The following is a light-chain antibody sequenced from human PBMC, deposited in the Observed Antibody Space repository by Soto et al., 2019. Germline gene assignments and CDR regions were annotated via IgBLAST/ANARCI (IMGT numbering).Light chain of an antibody. J-gene: IGKJ2*01. CDR1: QSISSW. CDR3: QQYNSYSQYT. Sequence: DIQMTQSPSTLSASVGDRVTITCRASQSISSWLAWYQQKPGKAPKLLIYKASSLESGVPSRFRGSGSGTEFTLTLSSLQPDYFATYYCQQYNSYSQYTFGQGTKLEI. CDR2: KAS. V-gene: IGKV1-5*03.